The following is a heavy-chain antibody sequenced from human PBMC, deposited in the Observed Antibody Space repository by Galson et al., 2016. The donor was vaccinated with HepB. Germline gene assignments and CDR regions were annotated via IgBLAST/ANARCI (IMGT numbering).Heavy chain of an antibody. CDR3: VGSGSQAR. J-gene: IGHJ4*02. CDR1: GFTFRNYW. D-gene: IGHD1-26*01. Sequence: SLRLSCAASGFTFRNYWMHWVRQAPGEGLEWVSHVNGNGIVTFYAESVKGRFTIFRDNAQNTGYLQMNSLRAEDTAVYYCVGSGSQARWGQGTLVTVSS. V-gene: IGHV3-74*01. CDR2: VNGNGIVT.